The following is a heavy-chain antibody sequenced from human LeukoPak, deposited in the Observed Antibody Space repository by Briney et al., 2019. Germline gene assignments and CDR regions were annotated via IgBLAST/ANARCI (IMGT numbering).Heavy chain of an antibody. CDR3: ARGDSIAAADFDY. V-gene: IGHV3-21*01. J-gene: IGHJ4*02. Sequence: PGGSLRLSCAASGFTFSSYSMNWVRQAPGKGLEWVSSISSSSSYIYYADSVKGRFTISRDNAKNSLYLQMNSLRAEDTAVYYCARGDSIAAADFDYWGQGTLVTVSS. CDR2: ISSSSSYI. D-gene: IGHD6-13*01. CDR1: GFTFSSYS.